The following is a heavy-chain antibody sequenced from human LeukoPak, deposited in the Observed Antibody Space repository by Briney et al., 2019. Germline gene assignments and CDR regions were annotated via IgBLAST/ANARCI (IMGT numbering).Heavy chain of an antibody. CDR2: ISGSGGST. CDR1: GFTFSSCA. V-gene: IGHV3-23*01. CDR3: AKDPPRGSADDFDI. Sequence: QPGGSLRLSCAASGFTFSSCAMSWLRQAPGKGLEWVSAISGSGGSTYYADSVKGRFTIYRDNSRNTLYLQMDRLSAEDSAVYYCAKDPPRGSADDFDIWGQGTRVTVSS. J-gene: IGHJ3*02. D-gene: IGHD2-15*01.